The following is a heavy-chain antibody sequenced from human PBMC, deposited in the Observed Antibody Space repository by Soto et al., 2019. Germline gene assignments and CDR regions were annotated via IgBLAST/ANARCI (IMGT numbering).Heavy chain of an antibody. CDR2: INPSGGST. CDR1: GYTFTSYY. CDR3: ARDRYFDWLPASIYYYYYGMDV. V-gene: IGHV1-46*01. J-gene: IGHJ6*02. Sequence: QVQLVQSGAEVKKPGASVKVSCKASGYTFTSYYMHWVRQAPGQGLEWMGIINPSGGSTSYAQKFQGRVTMTRDTSTSTVYMELSSLRSEDTAVYYCARDRYFDWLPASIYYYYYGMDVWGQGTTVTVSS. D-gene: IGHD3-9*01.